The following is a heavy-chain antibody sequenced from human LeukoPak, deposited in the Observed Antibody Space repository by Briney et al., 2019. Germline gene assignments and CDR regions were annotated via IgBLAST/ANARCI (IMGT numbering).Heavy chain of an antibody. V-gene: IGHV3-21*01. Sequence: GGSLRLSCAASGFTFSSYSMNWVRQAPGKGLEWVSSISSSSSYIYYADSVKGRFTISRDNAKNSLYLQMNSLRAEDTAVYYCANSPGFLEWLSYYFDYWGQGTLVTVSS. D-gene: IGHD3-3*01. J-gene: IGHJ4*02. CDR2: ISSSSSYI. CDR3: ANSPGFLEWLSYYFDY. CDR1: GFTFSSYS.